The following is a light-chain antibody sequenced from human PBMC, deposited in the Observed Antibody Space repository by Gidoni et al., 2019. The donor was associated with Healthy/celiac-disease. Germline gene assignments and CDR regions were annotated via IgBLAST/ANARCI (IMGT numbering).Light chain of an antibody. CDR3: QQYGSSPLMYT. CDR2: GAS. Sequence: EIALTQSPGTLSLSPGERATLSCRASQSVSSSYLAWYQQKPGQAPRLLLYGASSRATGIPDRFSGSGSGTAFTLTISRLEPEDFAVYYCQQYGSSPLMYTFGQGTKLEIK. CDR1: QSVSSSY. V-gene: IGKV3-20*01. J-gene: IGKJ2*01.